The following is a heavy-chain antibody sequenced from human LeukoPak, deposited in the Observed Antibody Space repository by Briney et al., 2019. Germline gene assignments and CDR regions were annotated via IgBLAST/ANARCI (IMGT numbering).Heavy chain of an antibody. D-gene: IGHD3-22*01. CDR1: GYTFTSYD. V-gene: IGHV1-8*01. CDR3: ARGLNYYDSSGARDY. Sequence: PGASVKVSCKASGYTFTSYDINWVRQAPGQGLEWMGWMNPNSGNTVYAQKFQGRVTMTRNTSISTAYMELSSLRSEDTAVYYCARGLNYYDSSGARDYWGQGTLVTVSS. CDR2: MNPNSGNT. J-gene: IGHJ4*02.